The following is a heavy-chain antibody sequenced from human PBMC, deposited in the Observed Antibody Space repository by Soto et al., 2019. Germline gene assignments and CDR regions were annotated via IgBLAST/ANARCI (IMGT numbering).Heavy chain of an antibody. CDR3: ARVTSYSSGWRTTRDYYYYGMAV. J-gene: IGHJ6*02. V-gene: IGHV3-33*01. CDR2: IWYDGSNK. CDR1: GFTFSSYG. D-gene: IGHD6-19*01. Sequence: QVQLVESGGGVVQPGRSLRLSCAASGFTFSSYGMHWVRQAPGKGLEWVAVIWYDGSNKYYADSVKGRFTISRDNSKNTLYLQMNSLRAEDTAVYYCARVTSYSSGWRTTRDYYYYGMAVWGQGTTVTVSS.